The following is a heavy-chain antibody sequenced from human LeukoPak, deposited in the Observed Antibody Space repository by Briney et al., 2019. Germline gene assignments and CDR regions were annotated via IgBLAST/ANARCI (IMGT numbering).Heavy chain of an antibody. J-gene: IGHJ4*02. CDR3: AHRDTTMVKVDY. Sequence: AGGSLRLSCAASGFTFRNASMSWVRQAPGKGLEWVGRIRSKTDGGTTDYAAPVKGRFTISRDDSQSTVYLQMNSLTTEDTAVYFCAHRDTTMVKVDYWGQGTLVTVSS. V-gene: IGHV3-15*01. D-gene: IGHD5-18*01. CDR2: IRSKTDGGTT. CDR1: GFTFRNAS.